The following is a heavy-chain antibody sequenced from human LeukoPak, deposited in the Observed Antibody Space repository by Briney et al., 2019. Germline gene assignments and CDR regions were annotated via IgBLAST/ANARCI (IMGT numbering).Heavy chain of an antibody. J-gene: IGHJ4*02. Sequence: ASVMVSCKASGYTFNSYRINWVRQAPGQGLEWMGRISSYNGDTNYARKLQGRVTMTTDTSTNTAYMELRSLRSDDTAVYFCALGFYDILTGFYTSTPFDYWGQGTLVTVSS. CDR2: ISSYNGDT. CDR1: GYTFNSYR. D-gene: IGHD3-9*01. CDR3: ALGFYDILTGFYTSTPFDY. V-gene: IGHV1-18*01.